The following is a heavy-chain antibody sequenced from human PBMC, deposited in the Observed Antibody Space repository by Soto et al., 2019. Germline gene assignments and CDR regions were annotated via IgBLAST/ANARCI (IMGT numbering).Heavy chain of an antibody. J-gene: IGHJ6*03. CDR3: ARDLGDYTNPDYYYYYMDV. CDR2: IYYSGST. V-gene: IGHV4-59*01. CDR1: GGSISSYY. D-gene: IGHD4-17*01. Sequence: QVQLQESGPGLVKPSETLSLTCTVSGGSISSYYWSWIRQPPGKGLEWIGYIYYSGSTNYNPSLKSRVTISVDTSKNQFSLKLSSVTAADTAVYYCARDLGDYTNPDYYYYYMDVWGKGTTVTVSS.